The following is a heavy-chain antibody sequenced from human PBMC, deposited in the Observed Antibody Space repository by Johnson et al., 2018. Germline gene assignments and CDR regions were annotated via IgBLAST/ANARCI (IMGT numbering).Heavy chain of an antibody. D-gene: IGHD3-10*01. CDR1: GGSISTYY. CDR2: IYYSGST. V-gene: IGHV4-59*01. CDR3: AKALWFGDLHYYMDV. J-gene: IGHJ6*03. Sequence: QVQLQESGPGLVKPSETLSLACTVSGGSISTYYWSWIRQPPGKGLDYIGNIYYSGSTNYNPSLRSRVTISVDTSKNHFSLKLRSVTAADTAVYYCAKALWFGDLHYYMDVWGKGTTVTVSS.